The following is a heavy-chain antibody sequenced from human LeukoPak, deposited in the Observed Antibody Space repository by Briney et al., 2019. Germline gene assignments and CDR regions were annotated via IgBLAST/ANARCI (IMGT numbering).Heavy chain of an antibody. CDR1: GFTLSSYA. D-gene: IGHD3-3*01. CDR2: VNNYGNST. Sequence: GGSLRLSCAASGFTLSSYAMHWLRQPPGKGLEYVSGVNNYGNSTYYVKSVKGRFTISRDNSKNTLYLQMGNLRAEDTAVYYCAKDGGHYDFWSGYYNYFDYWGQGTLVTVSS. CDR3: AKDGGHYDFWSGYYNYFDY. V-gene: IGHV3-64*01. J-gene: IGHJ4*02.